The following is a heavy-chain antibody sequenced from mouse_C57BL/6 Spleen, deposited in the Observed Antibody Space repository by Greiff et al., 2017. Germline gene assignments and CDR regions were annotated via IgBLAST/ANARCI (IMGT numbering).Heavy chain of an antibody. CDR3: ARRCYYGTFDY. Sequence: EVMLVESGGGLVKPGGSLKLSCAASGFTFSDYGMHWVRQAPEKGLEWVAYISSGSSTIYYADTVKGRFTISRDNAKNTLFLQMTSLRSADTARYYCARRCYYGTFDYWGQGTTLTVSS. V-gene: IGHV5-17*01. CDR1: GFTFSDYG. D-gene: IGHD1-1*01. J-gene: IGHJ2*01. CDR2: ISSGSSTI.